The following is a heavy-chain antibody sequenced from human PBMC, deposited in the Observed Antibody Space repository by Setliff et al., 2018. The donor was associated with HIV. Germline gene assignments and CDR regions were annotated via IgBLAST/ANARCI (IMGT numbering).Heavy chain of an antibody. D-gene: IGHD6-13*01. CDR2: INHSGST. J-gene: IGHJ4*02. V-gene: IGHV4-39*07. CDR1: GETIRNGFYY. Sequence: SETLSLTCTVSGETIRNGFYYWHWMRQPPGKGLEWIGEINHSGSTNYNPSLKSRVTISVDMSKNQFSLKLSSVTAADTAIYYCARTYSSNWYIDYWGQGTLVTVSS. CDR3: ARTYSSNWYIDY.